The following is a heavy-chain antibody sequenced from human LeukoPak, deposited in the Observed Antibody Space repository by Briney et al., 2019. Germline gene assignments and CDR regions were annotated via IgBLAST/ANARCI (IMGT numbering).Heavy chain of an antibody. V-gene: IGHV4-34*01. CDR1: GGSFSGYY. J-gene: IGHJ4*02. CDR2: INHSGST. D-gene: IGHD5-18*01. Sequence: SESLSLTCAVYGGSFSGYYWSWIRQPPGKGLEWIGEINHSGSTNYNPSLKSRVTISVDTSKNQFSLKLRSVTAAHTAVYYGARGSASDTAMVTPPDHWGQETLVTVSS. CDR3: ARGSASDTAMVTPPDH.